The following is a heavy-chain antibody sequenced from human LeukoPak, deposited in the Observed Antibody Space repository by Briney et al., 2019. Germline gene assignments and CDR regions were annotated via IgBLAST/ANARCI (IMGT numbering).Heavy chain of an antibody. CDR2: ISAYNGNT. V-gene: IGHV1-18*01. CDR1: GYTFTSYG. J-gene: IGHJ4*02. D-gene: IGHD3-16*01. CDR3: ARARGPSLLFRRDNTYYFDY. Sequence: ASVKVSCKASGYTFTSYGIGWVRRAPGQGLEWMGWISAYNGNTNYAQKLQGRVTMTTDTSTSTAYMELRSLRSDDTAVYYCARARGPSLLFRRDNTYYFDYWGQGTLVTVSS.